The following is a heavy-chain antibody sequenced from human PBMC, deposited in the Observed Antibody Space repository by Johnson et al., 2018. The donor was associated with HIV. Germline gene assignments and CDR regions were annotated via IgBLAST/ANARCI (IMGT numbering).Heavy chain of an antibody. CDR1: GFTFSSYA. V-gene: IGHV3-30-3*01. J-gene: IGHJ3*02. CDR3: ARDYMPYSSDPDAFDI. D-gene: IGHD6-19*01. CDR2: ISYDGSNK. Sequence: QVQLVESGGGVVQPGRSLRLSCAASGFTFSSYAVHWVRQAPGKGLEWVAVISYDGSNKYYADSVKGRFTISRDNSKNTLYLQMSSLRAEDTAVFYCARDYMPYSSDPDAFDILGQGTMVTVSS.